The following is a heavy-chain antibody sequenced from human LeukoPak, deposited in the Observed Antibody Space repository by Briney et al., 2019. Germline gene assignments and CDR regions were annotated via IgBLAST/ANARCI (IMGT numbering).Heavy chain of an antibody. J-gene: IGHJ5*02. V-gene: IGHV4-4*02. Sequence: SETLSLTCAVSGGSMSSSNWLSWVRQPPGKGLEWIGEIYHSGSTNYNPSLKSRVTISVDKSKNQFSLKLSSVTAADTAVYYCARVTGMVRGRWFDPWGQGTLVTVSS. CDR2: IYHSGST. CDR1: GGSMSSSNW. CDR3: ARVTGMVRGRWFDP. D-gene: IGHD3-10*01.